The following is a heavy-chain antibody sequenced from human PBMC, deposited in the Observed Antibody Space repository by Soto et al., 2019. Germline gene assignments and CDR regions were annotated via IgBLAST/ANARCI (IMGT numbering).Heavy chain of an antibody. J-gene: IGHJ5*02. CDR2: IYYSGST. CDR3: ERASALAARQGLWLDP. Sequence: SETLSLTCTVSGGSISSYYWSWIRQPPGKGLEWIGYIYYSGSTNYNPSLKSRVTISVDTSKNQFSLKLSSVTAADTAVYYCERASALAARQGLWLDPWGQGTLVTVSS. CDR1: GGSISSYY. V-gene: IGHV4-59*01. D-gene: IGHD6-6*01.